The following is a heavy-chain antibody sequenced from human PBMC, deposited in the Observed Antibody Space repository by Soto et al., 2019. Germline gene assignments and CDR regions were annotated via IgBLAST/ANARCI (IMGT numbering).Heavy chain of an antibody. J-gene: IGHJ4*02. Sequence: ASVKVSCKASGYTFTSYGISWVRQAPGQGLEWMGWISAYSGNTNYAQKLQGRVTMTTDTSTSTAYMDLRSLRSDDTAVYYCARKNDYGDFDYWGQVTLVTVSS. V-gene: IGHV1-18*01. CDR1: GYTFTSYG. D-gene: IGHD4-17*01. CDR3: ARKNDYGDFDY. CDR2: ISAYSGNT.